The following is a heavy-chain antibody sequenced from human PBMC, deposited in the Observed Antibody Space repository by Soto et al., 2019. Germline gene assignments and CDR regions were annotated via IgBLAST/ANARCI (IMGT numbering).Heavy chain of an antibody. CDR3: ARDHDYYDSSGYNP. J-gene: IGHJ4*02. D-gene: IGHD3-22*01. CDR1: GFTFSDYY. Sequence: QVQLVESGGGLVKPGGSLRLSCAASGFTFSDYYMSWISQAPGKGLEWVSYISSSSSYTNYADSVKGRFTISRDNAKNSLYLQMNSLRAEDTAVYYCARDHDYYDSSGYNPWGQGTLVTVSS. CDR2: ISSSSSYT. V-gene: IGHV3-11*06.